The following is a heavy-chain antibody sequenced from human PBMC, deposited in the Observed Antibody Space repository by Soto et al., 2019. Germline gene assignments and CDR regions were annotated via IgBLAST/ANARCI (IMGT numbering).Heavy chain of an antibody. Sequence: VGSLRLCCAASGFTFSSYSMNWVRQAPGKGLEWVSSISSSSYIYYADSVKGRFTISRDNAKNSLYLQMNSLRAEDTAVYYCARAGDRYYDFWSGYANWFDPWGQGTLVTVSS. CDR3: ARAGDRYYDFWSGYANWFDP. V-gene: IGHV3-21*01. CDR2: ISSSSYI. D-gene: IGHD3-3*01. J-gene: IGHJ5*02. CDR1: GFTFSSYS.